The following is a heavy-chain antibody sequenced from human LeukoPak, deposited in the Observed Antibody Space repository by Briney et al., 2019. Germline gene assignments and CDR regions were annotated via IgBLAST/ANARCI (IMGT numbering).Heavy chain of an antibody. CDR2: ISYDGSNK. CDR1: GLTFSSYA. J-gene: IGHJ4*02. V-gene: IGHV3-30*04. D-gene: IGHD6-13*01. CDR3: ARDNGLRSSSCFDY. Sequence: GRSLRLSCAASGLTFSSYAMHWVRQAPGKGLEWVAVISYDGSNKYYADSVKGRFTISRDNAKNSLYLQMNSLRAEDTAVYYCARDNGLRSSSCFDYWGQGTLVTVSS.